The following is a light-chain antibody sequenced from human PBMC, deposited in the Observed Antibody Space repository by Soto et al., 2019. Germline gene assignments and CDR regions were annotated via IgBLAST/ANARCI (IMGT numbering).Light chain of an antibody. CDR3: QQHSNWPLT. Sequence: DIQMTQSPSSLSASVGDSVTITCRPSQDIRNDLGWFQVKPGKAPKSLIYAASRLQSGVPSRFSGSGSETEFSLTIINLQPEDFAVYYCQQHSNWPLTFGGGTKVEIK. CDR2: AAS. V-gene: IGKV1-17*02. J-gene: IGKJ4*01. CDR1: QDIRND.